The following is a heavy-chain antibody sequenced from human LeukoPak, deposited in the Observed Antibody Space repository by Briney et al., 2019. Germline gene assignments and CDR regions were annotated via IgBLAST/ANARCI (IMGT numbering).Heavy chain of an antibody. D-gene: IGHD3-10*01. CDR3: ARRRGSGRFDY. CDR1: GGSISSSSYY. Sequence: PSGTLSLTCAVSGGSISSSSYYWGWIRQPPGKGLEWIGSIYYSGSTYYNPSLKSRVTISVDTSKNQFSLKLSSVTAADTAVYYCARRRGSGRFDYWGQGPLVTVSS. J-gene: IGHJ4*02. CDR2: IYYSGST. V-gene: IGHV4-39*01.